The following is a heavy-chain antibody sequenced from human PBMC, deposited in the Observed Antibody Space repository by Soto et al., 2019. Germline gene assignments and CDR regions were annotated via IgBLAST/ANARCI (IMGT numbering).Heavy chain of an antibody. V-gene: IGHV3-11*06. Sequence: GGSLRLSCAASGFTFSDYYMSWIRQTPGKGLEWVSYISSSSSYTNYADSVKGRFTISRDNAKNSLYLQMNSLRAEDTAVYYCATTTHCSGGSCYNDAFDIWGQGTMVTVSS. CDR2: ISSSSSYT. CDR1: GFTFSDYY. CDR3: ATTTHCSGGSCYNDAFDI. D-gene: IGHD2-15*01. J-gene: IGHJ3*02.